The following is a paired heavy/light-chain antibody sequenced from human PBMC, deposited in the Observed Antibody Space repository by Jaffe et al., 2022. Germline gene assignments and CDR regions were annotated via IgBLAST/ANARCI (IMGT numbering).Light chain of an antibody. CDR2: KAS. J-gene: IGKJ5*01. CDR1: QSISSW. Sequence: DIQMTQSPSTLSASVGDRVTITCRASQSISSWLAWYQQKPGKAPKLLIYKASSLESGVPSRFSGSGSGTEFTLTISSLQPDDFATYYCQQYNSYSITFGQGTRLEIK. CDR3: QQYNSYSIT. V-gene: IGKV1-5*03.
Heavy chain of an antibody. Sequence: EVQLVESGGGLVQPGGSLRLSCAASGFTFSSYEMNWVRQAPGKGLEWVSYISSSGSTIYYADSVKGRFTISRDNAKNSLYLQMNSLRAEDTAVYYCARGQGAVAGILTKLAAYYYYYYMDVWGKGTTVTVSS. CDR2: ISSSGSTI. J-gene: IGHJ6*03. D-gene: IGHD6-19*01. CDR1: GFTFSSYE. V-gene: IGHV3-48*03. CDR3: ARGQGAVAGILTKLAAYYYYYYMDV.